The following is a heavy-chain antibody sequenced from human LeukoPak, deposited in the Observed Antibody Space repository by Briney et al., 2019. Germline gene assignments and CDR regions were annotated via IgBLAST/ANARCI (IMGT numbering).Heavy chain of an antibody. Sequence: PSETLSLTCTVSGGSISSSSYYWGWIRQPPGKGLEWIGSIYYSGSTHYNPSLKSRVTISVDTSKNQFSLKLSSVTAADTAVYYCARLGSTVVTPSDYWGQGTLVTVSS. J-gene: IGHJ4*02. CDR1: GGSISSSSYY. V-gene: IGHV4-39*01. D-gene: IGHD4-17*01. CDR2: IYYSGST. CDR3: ARLGSTVVTPSDY.